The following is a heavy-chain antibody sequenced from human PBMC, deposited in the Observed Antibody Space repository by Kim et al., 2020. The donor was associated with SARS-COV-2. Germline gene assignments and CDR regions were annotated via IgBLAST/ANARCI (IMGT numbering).Heavy chain of an antibody. J-gene: IGHJ3*02. V-gene: IGHV3-9*01. CDR2: ISWNSGSI. CDR1: GFTFDDYA. Sequence: GGSLRLSCAASGFTFDDYAMHWVRQAPGKGLEWVSGISWNSGSIGYADSVKGRFTISRDNAKNSLYLQMNSLRAEDTALYYCAKDMGSSLPVAFDIWGQGTMVTVSS. D-gene: IGHD1-26*01. CDR3: AKDMGSSLPVAFDI.